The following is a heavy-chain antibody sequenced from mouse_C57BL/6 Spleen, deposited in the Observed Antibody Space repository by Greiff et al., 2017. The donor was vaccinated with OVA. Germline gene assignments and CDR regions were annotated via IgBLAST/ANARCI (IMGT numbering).Heavy chain of an antibody. CDR2: IYPGSGST. V-gene: IGHV1-55*01. CDR3: ARGNYYGSSYFAY. CDR1: GYTFTSYW. Sequence: QVHVKQSGAELVKPGASVKMSCKASGYTFTSYWITWVKQRPGQGLEWIGDIYPGSGSTNYNEKFKSKATLTVDTSSSTAYMQLSSLTSEDSAVYYCARGNYYGSSYFAYWGQGTLVTVSA. J-gene: IGHJ3*01. D-gene: IGHD1-1*01.